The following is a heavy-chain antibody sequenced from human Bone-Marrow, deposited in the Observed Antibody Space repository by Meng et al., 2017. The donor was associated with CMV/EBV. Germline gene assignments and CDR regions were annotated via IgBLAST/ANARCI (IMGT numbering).Heavy chain of an antibody. Sequence: GESLKISCAASGFTFLNSWMTWVRQAPGKGPEWVATIKEDGSQKFYSAPVKGRFTISRDNAQNSLYLQMNNLSPEDTAMYYCARFASVGYWGQGTLVTVSS. V-gene: IGHV3-7*03. CDR3: ARFASVGY. D-gene: IGHD3-16*01. CDR2: IKEDGSQK. CDR1: GFTFLNSW. J-gene: IGHJ4*02.